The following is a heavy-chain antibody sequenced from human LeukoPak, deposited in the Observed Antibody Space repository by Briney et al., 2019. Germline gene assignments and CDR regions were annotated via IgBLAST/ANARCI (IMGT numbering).Heavy chain of an antibody. J-gene: IGHJ4*02. CDR2: TYYRSKWYS. CDR3: ARTGAHFDY. V-gene: IGHV6-1*01. D-gene: IGHD1-26*01. CDR1: GDSVSSNSAA. Sequence: SETLSLTCAISGDSVSSNSAAWNWIRQSPSRGLEWLGRTYYRSKWYSEYAVSVRGRTTINPDTSKNQFSLQLKSVTPEDTAVYYCARTGAHFDYCGQGNLITVSS.